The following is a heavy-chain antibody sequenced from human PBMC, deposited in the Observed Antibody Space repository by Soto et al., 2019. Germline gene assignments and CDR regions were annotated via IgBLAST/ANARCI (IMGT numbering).Heavy chain of an antibody. CDR2: ISNDGRNK. CDR1: GLTFSTYG. J-gene: IGHJ4*02. CDR3: AKLPYGDYAEFDY. Sequence: QVQLVESGGGVVQPGRSLRLSCAASGLTFSTYGMHWVRQAPGKGLEWVGGISNDGRNKYYADSVKGRFTISRDNSQNTLFLQMNSLRAEDTAVYYCAKLPYGDYAEFDYWGQGTLVTVSS. D-gene: IGHD4-17*01. V-gene: IGHV3-30*18.